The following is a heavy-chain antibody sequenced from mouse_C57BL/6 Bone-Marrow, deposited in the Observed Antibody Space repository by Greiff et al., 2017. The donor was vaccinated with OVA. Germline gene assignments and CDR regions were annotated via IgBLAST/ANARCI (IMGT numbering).Heavy chain of an antibody. V-gene: IGHV1-55*01. J-gene: IGHJ1*03. CDR1: GYTFTRYW. CDR2: IYPGSGST. Sequence: QVQLQQPGAELVKPGASVKMSCKASGYTFTRYWITWVKQRPGQGLEWIGDIYPGSGSTNYNVKFKSKATLTVDTSSSTAYMQLSSLTSEDSAVYYCARRYYGSSWYFDVWGTGTTVTVSS. CDR3: ARRYYGSSWYFDV. D-gene: IGHD1-1*01.